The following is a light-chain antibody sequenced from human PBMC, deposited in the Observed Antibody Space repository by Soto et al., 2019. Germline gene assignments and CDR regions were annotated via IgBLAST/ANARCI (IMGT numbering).Light chain of an antibody. J-gene: IGKJ4*01. CDR3: QQVKSFLPLT. V-gene: IGKV1-5*03. CDR2: KAS. CDR1: QTISSW. Sequence: DIQMTQSPSTLSGSVGDRVTITCRASQTISSWLAWYQQKPGKAPKLLIYKASTLESGIPSRFSGSGSGTDFTLTISSLQAEDFATYYCQQVKSFLPLTFGGGTKVDTK.